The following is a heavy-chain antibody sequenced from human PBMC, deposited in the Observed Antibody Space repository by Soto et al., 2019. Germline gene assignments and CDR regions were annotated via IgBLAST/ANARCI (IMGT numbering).Heavy chain of an antibody. Sequence: GASVKVSCKASGGTFSSYAISWVRQAPGQGLEWMGGIIPIFGTANYAQKFQGRVTITADESTSTAYMELSSLRSEDTAVYYCARVSEVLDAYYYGMDVWGQGTTVTVSS. D-gene: IGHD1-26*01. CDR1: GGTFSSYA. CDR3: ARVSEVLDAYYYGMDV. CDR2: IIPIFGTA. V-gene: IGHV1-69*13. J-gene: IGHJ6*02.